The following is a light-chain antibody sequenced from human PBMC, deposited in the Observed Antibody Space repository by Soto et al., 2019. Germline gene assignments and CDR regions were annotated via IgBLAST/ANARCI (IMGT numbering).Light chain of an antibody. CDR3: QQYNNWPQT. J-gene: IGKJ1*01. V-gene: IGKV3-15*01. Sequence: EIVLTQSPGTLSLSPGERATLSCRASQSVSSSNLAWYQQKPGQAPRLLVYAASTRATGIPARFSGSGSGTEFILTISSLQSEDVAVYYCQQYNNWPQTFGQGTKVDI. CDR1: QSVSSSN. CDR2: AAS.